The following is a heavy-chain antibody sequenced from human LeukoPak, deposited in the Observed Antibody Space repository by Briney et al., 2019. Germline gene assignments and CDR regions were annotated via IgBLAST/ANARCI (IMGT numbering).Heavy chain of an antibody. Sequence: PGGSLRLSCAASGFSFSGHWMHWVRHAPGKEPVSVSRVNNDGSSTNYADSVKGRFTISRDNAKNTLYLQMNSLRAEDTAVYYCARDSKLATIDNWGQGTLVTVSS. CDR1: GFSFSGHW. V-gene: IGHV3-74*01. D-gene: IGHD5-12*01. CDR2: VNNDGSST. J-gene: IGHJ4*02. CDR3: ARDSKLATIDN.